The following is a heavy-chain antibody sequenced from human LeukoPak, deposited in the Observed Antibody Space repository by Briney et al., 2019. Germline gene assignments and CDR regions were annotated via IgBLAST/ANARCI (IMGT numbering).Heavy chain of an antibody. D-gene: IGHD2-2*01. Sequence: GGSLRLSCAASGFTFSSYSMNWVRQAPGKGLEWVSSISSSSSYIYYADSVKGRFTISRDNAKNSLYLQMNSLRAEDTAVYYCASRYRSSTSCLHLFDYWGQGTLVTVSS. CDR3: ASRYRSSTSCLHLFDY. CDR2: ISSSSSYI. J-gene: IGHJ4*02. V-gene: IGHV3-21*01. CDR1: GFTFSSYS.